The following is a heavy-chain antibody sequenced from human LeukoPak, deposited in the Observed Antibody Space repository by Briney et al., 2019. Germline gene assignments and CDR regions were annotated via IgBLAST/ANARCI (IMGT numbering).Heavy chain of an antibody. CDR2: IIPILGIA. D-gene: IGHD1-1*01. CDR3: ARAVNEGYYYYYGMDV. CDR1: GGTFSSYA. Sequence: GASVKVSCKASGGTFSSYAISWVRQAPGQGLEWMGRIIPILGIANYAQKFQGRVTITADKSTSTAYMELSSLRSEDTAVYYCARAVNEGYYYYYGMDVWGQGTTVTVSS. V-gene: IGHV1-69*04. J-gene: IGHJ6*02.